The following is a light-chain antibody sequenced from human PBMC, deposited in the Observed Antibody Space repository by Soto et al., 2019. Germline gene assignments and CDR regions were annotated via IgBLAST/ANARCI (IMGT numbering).Light chain of an antibody. CDR1: SSDVGGYNY. CDR2: DVS. V-gene: IGLV2-14*03. J-gene: IGLJ1*01. Sequence: QSVLTQPASVSGSPGQSITISCTGTSSDVGGYNYVSWYQHHPVKAPKLMIYDVSNRPSGVSNRFSGSKSGNTASLTISGLQPEDESDYYCCSYTTSNTRQIVFGTGTKLTVL. CDR3: CSYTTSNTRQIV.